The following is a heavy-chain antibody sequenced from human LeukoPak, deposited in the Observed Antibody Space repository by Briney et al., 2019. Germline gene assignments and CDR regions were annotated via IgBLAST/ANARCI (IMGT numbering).Heavy chain of an antibody. V-gene: IGHV4-39*01. J-gene: IGHJ5*02. CDR1: GGSISTSYY. CDR3: ARAWPVAGAGFLKDNWFDP. Sequence: KPSETLSLTCTVSGGSISTSYYWGWIRQPPGKGLEWIGTIYYTGSTSYNPSLKSRVTISVDTSKNQFFLKLSSVTAADTAVYHCARAWPVAGAGFLKDNWFDPWGQGTLVTVSA. D-gene: IGHD6-19*01. CDR2: IYYTGST.